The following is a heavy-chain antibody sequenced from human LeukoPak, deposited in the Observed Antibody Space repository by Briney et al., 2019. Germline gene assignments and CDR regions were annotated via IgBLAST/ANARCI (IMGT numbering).Heavy chain of an antibody. CDR2: ISSSSSYI. CDR3: ARDSLPLVDI. Sequence: GGSLRLSCAASGFTFSSYSMNWVRQAPGKGLEWVSSISSSSSYIYYADSVKGRFTISRDNAKNSLYLQMNSLRAEDTAVYCCARDSLPLVDIWGQGTMVTVSS. D-gene: IGHD6-6*01. J-gene: IGHJ3*02. V-gene: IGHV3-21*01. CDR1: GFTFSSYS.